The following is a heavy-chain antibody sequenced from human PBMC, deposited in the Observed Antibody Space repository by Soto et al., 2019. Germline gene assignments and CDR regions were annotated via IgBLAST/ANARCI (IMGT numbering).Heavy chain of an antibody. V-gene: IGHV1-18*04. CDR3: ARKGYIGNFAMDV. D-gene: IGHD5-12*01. Sequence: SVKFSFKASGYTFNSYDVMWVRKAPGQGLEWMGWISGHSGKADYAENFQGRVIMTTDTSTATASMDLRGLRSDDTAVYYCARKGYIGNFAMDVWGQGTTVTVSS. J-gene: IGHJ6*02. CDR2: ISGHSGKA. CDR1: GYTFNSYD.